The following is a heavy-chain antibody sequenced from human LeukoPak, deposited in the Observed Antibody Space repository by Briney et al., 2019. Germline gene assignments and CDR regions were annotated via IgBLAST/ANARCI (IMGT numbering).Heavy chain of an antibody. Sequence: GGSLRLSCAASGFTFSSYGMHWVRQAPGKGLEWVAVISYDGSNKYYADSVKGRFTISRDDSKNTLYLQMNSLRAEDTAVYYCAKDSSGYYDYWGQGTLVTVSS. V-gene: IGHV3-30*18. D-gene: IGHD3-22*01. CDR1: GFTFSSYG. CDR2: ISYDGSNK. J-gene: IGHJ4*02. CDR3: AKDSSGYYDY.